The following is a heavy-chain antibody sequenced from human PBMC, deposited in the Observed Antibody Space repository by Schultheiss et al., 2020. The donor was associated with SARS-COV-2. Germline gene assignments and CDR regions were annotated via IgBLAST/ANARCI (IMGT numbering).Heavy chain of an antibody. J-gene: IGHJ4*02. CDR1: GFTFSSYA. CDR3: AREGYYDSSGYYYAAGFDY. Sequence: GGSLRLSCAASGFTFSSYAMHWVHQAPGKGLEWVSLIYSGGSTYYADSVKGRFTISRDNAKNSLYLQMNSLRAEDTAVYYCAREGYYDSSGYYYAAGFDYWGQGTLVTVSS. CDR2: IYSGGST. V-gene: IGHV3-53*01. D-gene: IGHD3-22*01.